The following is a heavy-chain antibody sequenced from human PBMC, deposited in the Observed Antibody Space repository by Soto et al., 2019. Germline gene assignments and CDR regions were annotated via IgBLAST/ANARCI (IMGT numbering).Heavy chain of an antibody. D-gene: IGHD2-15*01. Sequence: EVQLVESGGGLVQPGGSLRLSCAASGLTFSSYEMNWVRQAPGKGLEWVSYISRSGSTIYYADSVKGRVTISRDNAKNSLYLQMNSRRAEDTAVYYRARDGRIIRPGWYFDLWGRGTLVTVSS. CDR1: GLTFSSYE. V-gene: IGHV3-48*03. J-gene: IGHJ2*01. CDR3: ARDGRIIRPGWYFDL. CDR2: ISRSGSTI.